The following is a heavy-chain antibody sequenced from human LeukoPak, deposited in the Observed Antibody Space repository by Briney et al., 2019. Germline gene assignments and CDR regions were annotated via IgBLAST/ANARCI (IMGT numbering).Heavy chain of an antibody. V-gene: IGHV4-39*06. D-gene: IGHD3-16*01. CDR2: VYFTGST. J-gene: IGHJ4*02. CDR3: ARVGSYFDY. CDR1: GDSISSTSHY. Sequence: PSETLSLTCTVSGDSISSTSHYWDWIRQPPGKGPEWIGNVYFTGSTYYSPSLKSRVTISVDRSNNQFPLKLSSVTAADTAVYYCARVGSYFDYWGQGTLVTVSS.